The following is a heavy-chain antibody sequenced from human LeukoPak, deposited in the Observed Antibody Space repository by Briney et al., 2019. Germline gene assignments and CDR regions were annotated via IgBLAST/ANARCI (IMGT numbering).Heavy chain of an antibody. V-gene: IGHV1-2*02. J-gene: IGHJ4*02. CDR3: AIPMHPRTTVQDLYYFDY. Sequence: GASVKVSCKASGYTFTDYYVHWVRQTPGQGLEWMGWITPNSGGTNYAQKFQGRVSMTRDTSISTAYMELRRLRSDDTAVFYCAIPMHPRTTVQDLYYFDYWGQGTLVTVSS. CDR2: ITPNSGGT. CDR1: GYTFTDYY. D-gene: IGHD4-17*01.